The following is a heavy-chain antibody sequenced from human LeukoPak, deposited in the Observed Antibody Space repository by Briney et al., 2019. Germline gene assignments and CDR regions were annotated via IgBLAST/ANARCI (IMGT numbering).Heavy chain of an antibody. V-gene: IGHV3-21*01. CDR1: GFSFSSYS. CDR2: ISSSSSYI. Sequence: PGGSLRLSCAASGFSFSSYSMNWVCQAPGKGLEWVSCISSSSSYIYYADSVKGRFTISRDNAKNSLYLQMNSLRVEDTAVYYCARAHNWKYGTFDYWGQGTLVTVSS. J-gene: IGHJ4*02. D-gene: IGHD1-7*01. CDR3: ARAHNWKYGTFDY.